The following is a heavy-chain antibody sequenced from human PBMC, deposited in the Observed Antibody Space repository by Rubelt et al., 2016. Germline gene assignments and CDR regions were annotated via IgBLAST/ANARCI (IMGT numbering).Heavy chain of an antibody. CDR3: AKDERITTIRGFVIRNAFDS. J-gene: IGHJ3*02. V-gene: IGHV3-7*05. Sequence: EVQLVESGGGLVQPGGSLRLSCAASGFTFSSYWMSWVRQAPGKGLEWVANIKQDGSEKYYVDSVKGRFTISRDNAKNSLSLQMISLRADDTAVYYCAKDERITTIRGFVIRNAFDSWGQGTMVTVSS. CDR1: GFTFSSYW. D-gene: IGHD3-10*01. CDR2: IKQDGSEK.